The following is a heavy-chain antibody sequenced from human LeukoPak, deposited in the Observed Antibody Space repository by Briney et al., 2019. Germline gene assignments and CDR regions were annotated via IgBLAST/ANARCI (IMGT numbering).Heavy chain of an antibody. CDR3: AREGVTMVRTRVLYYYYGMDV. J-gene: IGHJ6*02. CDR2: VIPIFGAA. V-gene: IGHV1-69*13. Sequence: SSVKVSCKASGGTFSSYAISWGRHAPGQGLEWMGGVIPIFGAANYAQKFQGRVTITADESTSTACMELSSLRSEDTAVYYCAREGVTMVRTRVLYYYYGMDVWGQGTTVTVSS. D-gene: IGHD3-10*01. CDR1: GGTFSSYA.